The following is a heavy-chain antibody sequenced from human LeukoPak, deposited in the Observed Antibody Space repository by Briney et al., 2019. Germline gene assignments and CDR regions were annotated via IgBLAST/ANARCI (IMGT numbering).Heavy chain of an antibody. D-gene: IGHD3-3*01. V-gene: IGHV3-53*01. CDR1: FTVSTNY. Sequence: GGSLRLSCAGFTVSTNYMTWVRQAPGRGLEWVSSIFRDSSTYYGDSVRGRFSISRDASKTILYLQMSNLRVEDTAVYYCARDFYDFWSGYWVWGPGTLVTVSS. CDR2: IFRDSST. J-gene: IGHJ4*02. CDR3: ARDFYDFWSGYWV.